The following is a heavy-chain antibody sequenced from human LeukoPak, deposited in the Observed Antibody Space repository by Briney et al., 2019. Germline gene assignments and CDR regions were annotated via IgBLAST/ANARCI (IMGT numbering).Heavy chain of an antibody. CDR1: GFTFSDYY. V-gene: IGHV3-11*01. D-gene: IGHD6-13*01. Sequence: GGSLRLSCAASGFTFSDYYMSWIRQAPGKGLEWVSYISSSGSTIYYADSVKGRFTISRDNAKNSLYLQMNSLRAEDTAVHYCGRSSIAAAGHDYGAQGPLVTVPS. J-gene: IGHJ4*02. CDR3: GRSSIAAAGHDY. CDR2: ISSSGSTI.